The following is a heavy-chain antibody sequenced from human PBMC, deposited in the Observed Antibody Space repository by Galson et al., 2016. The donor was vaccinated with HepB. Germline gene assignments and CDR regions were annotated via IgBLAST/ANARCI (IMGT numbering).Heavy chain of an antibody. CDR1: GFTFGSYG. Sequence: SLRLSCAASGFTFGSYGMTWVRQAPGKGLECVASISRGGDSRDYADSVRGRFTISRDNSKNILHLQMNSLRAEDTALYYCVQGSTAPAVWGKGTPVTVST. CDR2: ISRGGDSR. CDR3: VQGSTAPAV. V-gene: IGHV3-23*01. D-gene: IGHD2-2*01. J-gene: IGHJ6*04.